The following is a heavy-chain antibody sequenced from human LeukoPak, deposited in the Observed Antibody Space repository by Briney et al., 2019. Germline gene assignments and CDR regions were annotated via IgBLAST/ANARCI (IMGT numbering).Heavy chain of an antibody. CDR3: ARHVISAKSLDV. V-gene: IGHV4-39*01. CDR2: IYYSGST. Sequence: PSETLSLTCTVSGGSISSSNYYWGWIRQPPGKGLEWIGTIYYSGSTYYNPSLKSRVTISVDTSKNQFSLELSSVTAADTAVFYCARHVISAKSLDVWGQGTTVTVSS. CDR1: GGSISSSNYY. J-gene: IGHJ6*02. D-gene: IGHD2/OR15-2a*01.